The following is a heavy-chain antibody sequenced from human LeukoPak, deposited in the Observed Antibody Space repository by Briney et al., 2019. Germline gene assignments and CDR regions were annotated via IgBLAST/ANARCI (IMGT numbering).Heavy chain of an antibody. Sequence: GGSLRLSCAASGFTFDDYAMHWVRQAPGKGLEWVSGISWNSGSIGYADSVKGRFTISRDNAKNSLYLQMNSLRAEDTALYYCAKDLRGKWLVLPTYYFDYWGQGTLVTVSS. D-gene: IGHD6-19*01. J-gene: IGHJ4*02. V-gene: IGHV3-9*01. CDR3: AKDLRGKWLVLPTYYFDY. CDR1: GFTFDDYA. CDR2: ISWNSGSI.